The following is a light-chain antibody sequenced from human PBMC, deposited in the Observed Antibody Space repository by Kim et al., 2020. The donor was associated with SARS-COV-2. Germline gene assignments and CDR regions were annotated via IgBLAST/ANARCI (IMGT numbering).Light chain of an antibody. J-gene: IGLJ2*01. V-gene: IGLV4-69*01. CDR2: LNSDGSH. CDR1: SGYSSYD. Sequence: GASVKLTCTLSSGYSSYDITWHQQQPEKGPRYLMKLNSDGSHIKGGGIPDRFSGSSSGAERYLTISNLQSEDEADYYCHTWATAIVFGGGTQLTVL. CDR3: HTWATAIV.